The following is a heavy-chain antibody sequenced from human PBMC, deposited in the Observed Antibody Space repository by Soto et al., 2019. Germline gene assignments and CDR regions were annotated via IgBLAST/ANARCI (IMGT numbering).Heavy chain of an antibody. CDR3: ARDGGRATYYDILTNFDY. D-gene: IGHD3-9*01. CDR2: IWYDGSNK. J-gene: IGHJ4*02. Sequence: GGSLRLSCAASGFTFSSYGMHWVRQAPGKGLEWVAVIWYDGSNKYYADSVKGRFTISRDNSKNTLYLQMNSLRAEDTAVYYCARDGGRATYYDILTNFDYWGQGTLVTVSS. CDR1: GFTFSSYG. V-gene: IGHV3-33*01.